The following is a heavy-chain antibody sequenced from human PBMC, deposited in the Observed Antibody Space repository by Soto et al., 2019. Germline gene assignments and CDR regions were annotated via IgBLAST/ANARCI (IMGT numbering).Heavy chain of an antibody. D-gene: IGHD3-22*01. CDR1: GGSISSGDYY. Sequence: SETLSLTCTVSGGSISSGDYYWNWIRQPPGKGLEWIGNIYYSGNTDCNPSLKSRVTISVDTSKNQCSLNLSSVTAADTAVYYCARAGYYYDSSGYYSPYYFDYWGQGTLVTVSS. J-gene: IGHJ4*02. V-gene: IGHV4-30-4*01. CDR2: IYYSGNT. CDR3: ARAGYYYDSSGYYSPYYFDY.